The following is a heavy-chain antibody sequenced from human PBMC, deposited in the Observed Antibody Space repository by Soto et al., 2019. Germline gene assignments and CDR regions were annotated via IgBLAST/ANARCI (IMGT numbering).Heavy chain of an antibody. CDR1: GGTFSSYA. CDR3: ARDGHNSNLYYYYYSMDV. J-gene: IGHJ6*02. V-gene: IGHV1-69*01. Sequence: QVQLVQSGAEVKKPGSSVKVSCKASGGTFSSYAISWVRQAPGQGLEWMGGIIPIFGTANYAQKFQGRVTFTADESTSTAYMDLGSLRAEDTAVYYCARDGHNSNLYYYYYSMDVWGQGTTVTVSS. CDR2: IIPIFGTA. D-gene: IGHD4-4*01.